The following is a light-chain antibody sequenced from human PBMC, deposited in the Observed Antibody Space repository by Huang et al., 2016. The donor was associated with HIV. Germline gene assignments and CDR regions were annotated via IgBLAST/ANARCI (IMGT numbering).Light chain of an antibody. CDR2: KAS. J-gene: IGKJ2*01. CDR3: QQYTTYFPT. Sequence: DIQMTQSPSTLSASVGDRVTITCRASLSISSWLAWYQQKPGKAPKLLIYKASSLESGGPSRFSGSGSVTEFTLTISILQPDDFATYYCQQYTTYFPTFGQGTKLEIK. CDR1: LSISSW. V-gene: IGKV1-5*03.